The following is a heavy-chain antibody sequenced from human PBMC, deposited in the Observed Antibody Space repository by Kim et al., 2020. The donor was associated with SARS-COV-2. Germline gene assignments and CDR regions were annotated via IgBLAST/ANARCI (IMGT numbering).Heavy chain of an antibody. CDR2: AYHRGTT. CDR1: GGSISSSSFY. V-gene: IGHV4-39*07. CDR3: ARDLKMSTNPSPFDY. J-gene: IGHJ4*01. Sequence: SETLSLTCTVSGGSISSSSFYWGWIRQPPGKGLQWIGSAYHRGTTYYNPSLKSRVTISIDTSKNQFSLKLTSVTAADTAVYYCARDLKMSTNPSPFDY. D-gene: IGHD1-1*01.